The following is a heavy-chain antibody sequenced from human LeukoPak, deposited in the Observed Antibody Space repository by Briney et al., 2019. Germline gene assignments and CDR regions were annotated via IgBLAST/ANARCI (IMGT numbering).Heavy chain of an antibody. Sequence: GGSLRLSCAASGFSFRDYAMHWVRQAPGKGLEWVANIKRDGSDKYYVGSVDGRFTISRDNAQNSLYLQMSSLRAEDTAIYYCARALYNTGWYPDYFDSWGQGTLVTVSS. D-gene: IGHD6-19*01. V-gene: IGHV3-7*01. CDR1: GFSFRDYA. J-gene: IGHJ4*02. CDR2: IKRDGSDK. CDR3: ARALYNTGWYPDYFDS.